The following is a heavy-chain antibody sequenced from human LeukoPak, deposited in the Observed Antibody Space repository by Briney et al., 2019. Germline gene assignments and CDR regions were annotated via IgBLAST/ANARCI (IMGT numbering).Heavy chain of an antibody. CDR3: ARASSYYGSGSYYNPSDY. Sequence: PGGSLRLSGAASGFTFSSYGMHWVRQAPGKGLEWVAFIRYDGSNKYYADSVKGRFTISRDNSKNTLYLQMNSLRAEDTAVYYCARASSYYGSGSYYNPSDYWGQGTRVTVSS. J-gene: IGHJ4*02. V-gene: IGHV3-30*02. D-gene: IGHD3-10*01. CDR1: GFTFSSYG. CDR2: IRYDGSNK.